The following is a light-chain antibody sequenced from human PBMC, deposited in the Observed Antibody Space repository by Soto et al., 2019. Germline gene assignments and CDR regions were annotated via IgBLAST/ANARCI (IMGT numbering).Light chain of an antibody. CDR1: QSISSY. V-gene: IGKV1-39*01. Sequence: DIQMTQSPSSLSASVGDRVTITCRASQSISSYFNWYQQKPGKAPKLLIYGASSLQSGVPSRLSGSGSGTDFTLTISSLQPEDFATYFCQQSYTTPRTFGQGTKVEVK. CDR3: QQSYTTPRT. CDR2: GAS. J-gene: IGKJ1*01.